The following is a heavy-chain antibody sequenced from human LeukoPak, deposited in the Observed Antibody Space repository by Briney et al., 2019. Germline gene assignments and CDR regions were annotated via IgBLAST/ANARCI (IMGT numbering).Heavy chain of an antibody. Sequence: GGSLRLSCAASGFTFSSYSMHWVRQAPGKGLDWVASISHDGSNTYIADSVRGRFTISRDNSKNILDLQMDSLRVDDTAVYYCVRDGPTYWYFDVWGRGTLVAVSP. CDR3: VRDGPTYWYFDV. J-gene: IGHJ2*01. V-gene: IGHV3-30*03. CDR2: ISHDGSNT. CDR1: GFTFSSYS.